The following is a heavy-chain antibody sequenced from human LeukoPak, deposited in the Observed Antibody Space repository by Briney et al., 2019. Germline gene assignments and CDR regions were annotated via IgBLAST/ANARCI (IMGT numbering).Heavy chain of an antibody. CDR2: ISGSGGST. Sequence: GGSLRLSCAASGFTFSSYAMSWVRQAPGKGLEWVSAISGSGGSTYYADSVKGRFTISRDNSENTLYLQMNSLRAEDTAVYYCAKASDYGDSYFDYWGQGTLVTVSS. CDR3: AKASDYGDSYFDY. D-gene: IGHD4-17*01. CDR1: GFTFSSYA. V-gene: IGHV3-23*01. J-gene: IGHJ4*02.